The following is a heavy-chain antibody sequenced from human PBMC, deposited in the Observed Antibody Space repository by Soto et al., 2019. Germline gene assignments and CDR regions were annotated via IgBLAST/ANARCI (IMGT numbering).Heavy chain of an antibody. CDR1: GGSISSYY. D-gene: IGHD2-21*02. Sequence: QVQLQESGPGLVKPSETLSLTCTVSGGSISSYYWSWIRQPPGKGLEWMGYIYYSGSTNQNPSLKSRVITTVNMYKKHFPLKQSSVTAADAAVYYCAGAGNGGNSSLSYYYGMDVWGQGTTVTVSS. CDR3: AGAGNGGNSSLSYYYGMDV. V-gene: IGHV4-59*01. J-gene: IGHJ6*02. CDR2: IYYSGST.